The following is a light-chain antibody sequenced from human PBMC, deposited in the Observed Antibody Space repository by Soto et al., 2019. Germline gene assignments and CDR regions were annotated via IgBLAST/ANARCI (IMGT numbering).Light chain of an antibody. CDR3: QQYNNWPIT. J-gene: IGKJ5*01. Sequence: EIVMTQCPATLSVSPGERATLSGRASQSIGSNLAWYQQKPGQSPRLLIYGASTRATGLPARFSGSGSGTEFTLTISSLQSEDFALYYCQQYNNWPITFGQGTRLEIK. CDR1: QSIGSN. CDR2: GAS. V-gene: IGKV3-15*01.